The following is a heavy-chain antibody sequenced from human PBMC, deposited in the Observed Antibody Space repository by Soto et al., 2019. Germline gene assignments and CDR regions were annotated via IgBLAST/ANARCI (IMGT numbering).Heavy chain of an antibody. CDR1: GFTFSSYG. D-gene: IGHD3-22*01. V-gene: IGHV3-30*18. CDR2: ISYDGSNK. Sequence: GGSLRLSCAASGFTFSSYGMHWVRQAPGKGLEWVAVISYDGSNKYYADSVKGRFTISRDNSKNTLYLQMNSLRAEDTAVYYCAKDLVVYYDSSGYYYGMDVWGQGTTVTVSS. J-gene: IGHJ6*02. CDR3: AKDLVVYYDSSGYYYGMDV.